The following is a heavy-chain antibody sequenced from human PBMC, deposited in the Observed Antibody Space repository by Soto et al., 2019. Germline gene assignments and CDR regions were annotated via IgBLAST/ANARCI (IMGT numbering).Heavy chain of an antibody. J-gene: IGHJ4*02. D-gene: IGHD3-22*01. CDR1: GFTFSSYA. CDR2: ISGSGGST. Sequence: EVQLLESGGGLVQPGGSLRLSCAASGFTFSSYAMCWVRQAPGKGLEWVSAISGSGGSTYYADSVKGRFTISRDNSKNTLYLQMNSLRAEDTAVYYCAKGRYYDSSGYYPFDYWGQGTLVTVSS. V-gene: IGHV3-23*01. CDR3: AKGRYYDSSGYYPFDY.